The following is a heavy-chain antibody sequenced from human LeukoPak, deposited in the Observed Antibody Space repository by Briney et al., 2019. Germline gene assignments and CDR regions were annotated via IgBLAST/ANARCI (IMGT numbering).Heavy chain of an antibody. J-gene: IGHJ5*02. CDR1: GGTFSSYA. CDR3: ARASPYFYCSGGSCYFHP. V-gene: IGHV1-69*05. CDR2: IIPIFGTA. D-gene: IGHD2-15*01. Sequence: SVKVSCKASGGTFSSYAISWVRQAPGRGLEWMGGIIPIFGTANYAQKFQGRVTITTDESTSTAYMELSSLRSEDTAVYYCARASPYFYCSGGSCYFHPWGQGTLVTVSS.